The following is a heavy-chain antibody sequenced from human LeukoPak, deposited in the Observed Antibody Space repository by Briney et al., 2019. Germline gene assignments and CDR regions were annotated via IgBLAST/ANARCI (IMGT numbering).Heavy chain of an antibody. Sequence: GGSLRLSCAASGFTFSDYYMSWIRQAPGKGLEWVSYISSSSSYTNYADSVKGRFTISRDNGKNSLYLQMNSLRTEDTALYYCAGYNWNYYFDYWGQGTLVTVSS. CDR3: AGYNWNYYFDY. D-gene: IGHD1-7*01. V-gene: IGHV3-11*03. CDR1: GFTFSDYY. CDR2: ISSSSSYT. J-gene: IGHJ4*02.